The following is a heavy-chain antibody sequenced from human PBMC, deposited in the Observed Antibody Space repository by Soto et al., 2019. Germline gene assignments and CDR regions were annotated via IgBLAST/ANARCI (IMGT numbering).Heavy chain of an antibody. CDR2: IYYSGST. Sequence: SETLPLTCTVSGGSISSYYWSWIRQPPGKGLEWIGYIYYSGSTNYNPSLKSRVTISVDTSKNQFSLKLSSVTAADTAVYYCARAKRWLQPNYFDYWGQGTLVTVSS. D-gene: IGHD5-12*01. J-gene: IGHJ4*02. V-gene: IGHV4-59*01. CDR3: ARAKRWLQPNYFDY. CDR1: GGSISSYY.